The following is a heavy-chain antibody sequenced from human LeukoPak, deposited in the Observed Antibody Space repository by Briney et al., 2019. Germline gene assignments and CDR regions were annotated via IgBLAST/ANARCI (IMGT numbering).Heavy chain of an antibody. D-gene: IGHD3-16*01. CDR1: GGSISSGSYY. CDR2: IYTSGST. Sequence: TLSLTCTVSGGSISSGSYYWSWIRQPAGKGLEWIGRIYTSGSTNYNPSLKSRVTISVDTSKNQFSLKLSSVTAADTAVYYCARGLEGGFDPWGQGTLVTVSS. CDR3: ARGLEGGFDP. J-gene: IGHJ5*02. V-gene: IGHV4-61*02.